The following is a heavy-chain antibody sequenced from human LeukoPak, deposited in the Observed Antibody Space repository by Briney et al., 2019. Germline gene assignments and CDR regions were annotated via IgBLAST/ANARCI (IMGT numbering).Heavy chain of an antibody. D-gene: IGHD6-6*01. Sequence: SETLSLTCTVSGDSISSGDYYWSWIRQPAGKGLEWIGRIYASGTTRYNPSLNSRVTMSVDRSKNQFSLKLSSVTAADTAVYYCARAGIAARLRGWFDPWGQGTLVTVSS. CDR2: IYASGTT. CDR3: ARAGIAARLRGWFDP. V-gene: IGHV4-61*02. J-gene: IGHJ5*02. CDR1: GDSISSGDYY.